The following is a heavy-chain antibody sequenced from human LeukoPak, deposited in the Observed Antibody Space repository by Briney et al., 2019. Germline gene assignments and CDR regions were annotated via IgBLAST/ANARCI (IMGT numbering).Heavy chain of an antibody. CDR2: IIPIFHTP. D-gene: IGHD3-22*01. CDR3: ARDYNYDSSAHDDALDI. J-gene: IGHJ3*02. CDR1: GGTFSSHG. Sequence: GASVKVSCKTSGGTFSSHGISWVRQAPGQGLEWMGGIIPIFHTPNYAQNFQDRLTITTDESTHTVYMELSSLRSEDTAVYYCARDYNYDSSAHDDALDIWGQGTRVTVSS. V-gene: IGHV1-69*05.